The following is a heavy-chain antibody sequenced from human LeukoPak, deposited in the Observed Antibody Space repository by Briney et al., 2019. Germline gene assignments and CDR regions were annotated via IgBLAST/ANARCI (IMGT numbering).Heavy chain of an antibody. Sequence: PGGSLRLSCAASGFTFSSYSMNWVRQAPGKGLEWPSSISSSSSYIYYADSVKGRFTISRDNAKNSLYLQMNSLRAEDTAVYYCARVHIGDYEYGMDVWGKGTTVTVSS. J-gene: IGHJ6*04. CDR2: ISSSSSYI. CDR3: ARVHIGDYEYGMDV. V-gene: IGHV3-21*01. D-gene: IGHD2-21*01. CDR1: GFTFSSYS.